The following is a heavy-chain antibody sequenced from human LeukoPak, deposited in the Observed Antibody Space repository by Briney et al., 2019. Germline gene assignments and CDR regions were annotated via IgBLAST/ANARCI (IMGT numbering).Heavy chain of an antibody. CDR1: GGSISSGGYY. Sequence: PSETLSLTCTVSGGSISSGGYYWSWIRQHPGKGLEWIGYIYYSGSTYYNPSLKSRVTISVDTSKNQFSLKLSSVTAADTAVYYCARIYPRLAAAGNWGQGTLVTVSS. V-gene: IGHV4-31*03. CDR2: IYYSGST. J-gene: IGHJ4*02. CDR3: ARIYPRLAAAGN. D-gene: IGHD6-13*01.